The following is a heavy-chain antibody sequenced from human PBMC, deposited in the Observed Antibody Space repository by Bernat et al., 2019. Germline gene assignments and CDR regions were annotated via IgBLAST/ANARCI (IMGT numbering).Heavy chain of an antibody. D-gene: IGHD3-10*01. J-gene: IGHJ6*03. CDR1: GFTVSSNY. Sequence: EVQLVETGGGLIQPGGSLRLSCAASGFTVSSNYMSWVRQAPGTGLEWVSVIYSGGSTYYADSGKGRFNISRDNSKNTLYLQMNCLRAENTAVYYCARDLGYYYGSGKVEDYYMDVWGKGTTVTVAS. V-gene: IGHV3-53*05. CDR3: ARDLGYYYGSGKVEDYYMDV. CDR2: IYSGGST.